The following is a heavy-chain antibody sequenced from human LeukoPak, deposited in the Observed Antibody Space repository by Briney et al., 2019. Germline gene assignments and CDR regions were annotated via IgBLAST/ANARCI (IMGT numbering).Heavy chain of an antibody. J-gene: IGHJ4*02. CDR3: ARPVVPAAIPGVDY. CDR1: GFTFSSYA. V-gene: IGHV3-30-3*01. Sequence: GGSLRLSCAASGFTFSSYAMHWVRQAPGKGLEWVAVISYDGSNKYYADSVKGRFTISRDNSKNTLYLQMNSLRAEDTAVYYCARPVVPAAIPGVDYWGQGTLVTVSS. D-gene: IGHD2-2*02. CDR2: ISYDGSNK.